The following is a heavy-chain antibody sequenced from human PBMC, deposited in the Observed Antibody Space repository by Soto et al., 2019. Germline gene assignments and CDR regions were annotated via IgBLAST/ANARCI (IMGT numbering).Heavy chain of an antibody. V-gene: IGHV4-39*01. Sequence: SETLALTCSVSGDCISNSPFYWAWIRQPPGEGLEWIGSIYHTGNAYYNPSLKSRVTISVDTSKNQFSLKLTSVTAADAALYYCVRDFFHSSDYTTNWFDPWGQGTLVTVSS. CDR1: GDCISNSPFY. D-gene: IGHD3-22*01. J-gene: IGHJ5*02. CDR3: VRDFFHSSDYTTNWFDP. CDR2: IYHTGNA.